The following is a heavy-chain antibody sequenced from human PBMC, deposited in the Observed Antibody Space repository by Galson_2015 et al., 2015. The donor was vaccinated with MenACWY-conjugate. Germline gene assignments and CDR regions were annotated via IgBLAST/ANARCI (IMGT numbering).Heavy chain of an antibody. D-gene: IGHD6-13*01. CDR2: ISGSGGTT. CDR3: AKKFGSSSWFRGFDS. CDR1: GDSISSNV. V-gene: IGHV3-23*01. J-gene: IGHJ4*02. Sequence: LTCAISGDSISSNVWWNWVRQPPGKGLEWVSVISGSGGTTYYAESVKGRFTISRDNSKNTLFLEMNSLRAEDTAVYYCAKKFGSSSWFRGFDSWGQGTLVTVSS.